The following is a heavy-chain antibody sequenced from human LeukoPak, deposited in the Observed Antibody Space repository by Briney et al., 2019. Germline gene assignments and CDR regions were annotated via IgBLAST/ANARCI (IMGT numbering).Heavy chain of an antibody. D-gene: IGHD1/OR15-1a*01. CDR3: ARHRGKTGPNDY. J-gene: IGHJ4*02. Sequence: SETLSLTCTVSGGSISSSSYYWGWIRQPPGKGLEWLGSIYYSGSTYYNPSLKSRVTISVDTSKNQFSLKLSSVTAADTAVYYCARHRGKTGPNDYWGQGTLVTVSS. CDR1: GGSISSSSYY. CDR2: IYYSGST. V-gene: IGHV4-39*01.